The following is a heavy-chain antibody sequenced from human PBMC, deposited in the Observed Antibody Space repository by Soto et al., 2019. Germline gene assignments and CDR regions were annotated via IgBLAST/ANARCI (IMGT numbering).Heavy chain of an antibody. CDR2: NSRNGGST. CDR1: GFTFSSYA. CDR3: AKLDLWFGELLPHPDAFDI. J-gene: IGHJ3*02. V-gene: IGHV3-23*01. Sequence: PGGSLRLSCAASGFTFSSYAMSWVRQAPGKGLEWVSANSRNGGSTYYAESVKGRFIISRVNSKNTLFLQMNSLRAEDTALYYCAKLDLWFGELLPHPDAFDIWGQGTMVTVSS. D-gene: IGHD3-10*01.